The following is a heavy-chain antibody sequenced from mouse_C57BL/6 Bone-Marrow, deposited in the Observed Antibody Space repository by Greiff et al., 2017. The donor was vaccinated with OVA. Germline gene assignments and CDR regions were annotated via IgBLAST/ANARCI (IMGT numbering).Heavy chain of an antibody. Sequence: VQLQQSGAELVRPGASVTLSCKASGYTFTDYEMHWVKQTPVHGLEWNGAIDPETGGTAYNQKFKGKAILTADKSSSTAYMELRSLTSEDSAVYYCTRFRFYAMDYWGQGTSVTVSS. V-gene: IGHV1-15*01. CDR1: GYTFTDYE. CDR3: TRFRFYAMDY. J-gene: IGHJ4*01. CDR2: IDPETGGT.